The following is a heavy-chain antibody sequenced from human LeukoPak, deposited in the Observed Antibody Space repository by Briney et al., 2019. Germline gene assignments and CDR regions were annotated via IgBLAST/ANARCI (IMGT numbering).Heavy chain of an antibody. Sequence: SETLSLACTVSGGSLSFYYWSWIRQPPGKGLEWIGYIYNSGSTSYNPTLKSRVTISVDTSKNQFSLKLSSVTAADTAVYYCARDRLELGMDVWGQGTTVTVSS. CDR3: ARDRLELGMDV. D-gene: IGHD1-7*01. CDR2: IYNSGST. CDR1: GGSLSFYY. V-gene: IGHV4-59*01. J-gene: IGHJ6*02.